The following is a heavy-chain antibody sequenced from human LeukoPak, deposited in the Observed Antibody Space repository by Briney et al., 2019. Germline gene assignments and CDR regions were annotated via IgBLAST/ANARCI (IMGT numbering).Heavy chain of an antibody. Sequence: GGSLRLSCAASGLTFSSHWMHWVRQAPGKGLEWVSSISSSSNYIYYADSVKGRFTISRDNAKNSLYLQMNSLRAEDTAVYYCARDRYYDSREAAQWGQGTLVTVSS. CDR3: ARDRYYDSREAAQ. CDR2: ISSSSNYI. V-gene: IGHV3-21*01. J-gene: IGHJ4*02. CDR1: GLTFSSHW. D-gene: IGHD3-22*01.